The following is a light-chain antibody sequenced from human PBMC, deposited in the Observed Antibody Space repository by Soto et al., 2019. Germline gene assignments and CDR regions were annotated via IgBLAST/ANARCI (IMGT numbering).Light chain of an antibody. J-gene: IGLJ1*01. V-gene: IGLV2-8*01. CDR2: EVS. Sequence: QSALTQPPSASGSPGQSVTISCTGTSSDVGGYDYVSWYQHHPGKAPKLIIYEVSQRPSGVPDRFSGSKSGNTASLTVSGLQAADEADYYCSSYAGINSFVFGTGTQLTVL. CDR3: SSYAGINSFV. CDR1: SSDVGGYDY.